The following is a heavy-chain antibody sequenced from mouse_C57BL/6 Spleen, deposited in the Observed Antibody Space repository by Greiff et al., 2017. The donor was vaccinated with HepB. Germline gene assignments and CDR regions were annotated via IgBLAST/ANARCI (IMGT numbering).Heavy chain of an antibody. CDR1: GYTFTSYW. Sequence: QVQLQQSGAELVRPGTSVKLSCKASGYTFTSYWMHWVKQRPGQGLEWIGVIDPSDSYTNYNQKFKGKATLTVDTSSSTAYMQLSSLTSEDSAVYYCASLGDYAMDYWGQGTSVTVSS. V-gene: IGHV1-59*01. CDR3: ASLGDYAMDY. J-gene: IGHJ4*01. D-gene: IGHD4-1*01. CDR2: IDPSDSYT.